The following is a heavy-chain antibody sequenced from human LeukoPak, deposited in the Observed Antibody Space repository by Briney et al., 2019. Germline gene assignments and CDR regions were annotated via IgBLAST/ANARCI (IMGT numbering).Heavy chain of an antibody. V-gene: IGHV4-34*01. J-gene: IGHJ4*02. D-gene: IGHD3-16*01. CDR1: GGSFSGYY. CDR3: ARLSWGVRRYFDY. CDR2: INHSGST. Sequence: SETLSLTCAVYGGSFSGYYWSWIRQPPGKGLEWIGEINHSGSTNYNPSLKSRVTISVDTSKNQFSLKLSSVTAADTAVHYCARLSWGVRRYFDYWGQGTLVTVSS.